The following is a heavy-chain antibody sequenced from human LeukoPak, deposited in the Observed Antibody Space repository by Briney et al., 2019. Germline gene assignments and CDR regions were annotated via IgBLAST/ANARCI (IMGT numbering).Heavy chain of an antibody. Sequence: SETLSLTCTVSGGSISSGGYYWSWIRQHPGKGLEWIGYIYYSGSTYYNPSLKSRVTISVDTSKSQFSLKLSSVTAADTAVYYCARVYCSSTSCYTMGWFDPWGQGTLVTVSS. CDR1: GGSISSGGYY. J-gene: IGHJ5*02. V-gene: IGHV4-31*03. CDR2: IYYSGST. CDR3: ARVYCSSTSCYTMGWFDP. D-gene: IGHD2-2*02.